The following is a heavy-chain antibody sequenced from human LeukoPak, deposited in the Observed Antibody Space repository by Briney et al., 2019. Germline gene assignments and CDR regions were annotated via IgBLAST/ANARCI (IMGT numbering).Heavy chain of an antibody. CDR1: GGSISIYY. J-gene: IGHJ4*02. CDR2: IYNSGST. Sequence: SETLSLTCTVSGGSISIYYWSWIRQPPGKGLEWIGYIYNSGSTIYNPSLKSRVTISVDTSKNQFSLKLSSVTAADTAVYYCARVRRDGYNSPDYWGQGTLVTVSS. D-gene: IGHD5-24*01. V-gene: IGHV4-59*01. CDR3: ARVRRDGYNSPDY.